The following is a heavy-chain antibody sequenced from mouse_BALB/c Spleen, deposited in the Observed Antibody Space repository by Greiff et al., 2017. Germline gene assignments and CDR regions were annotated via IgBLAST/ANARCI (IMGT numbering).Heavy chain of an antibody. J-gene: IGHJ2*01. CDR1: GYTFTSYW. V-gene: IGHV1-7*01. CDR2: INPSTGYT. D-gene: IGHD2-1*01. Sequence: QVQLQQSGAELAKPGASVKMSCKASGYTFTSYWMHWVKQRPGQGLEWIGYINPSTGYTEYNQKFKDKATLTADKSSSTAYMQLSSLTSEDSAVYYCARGGDGNYGGYWGQGTTLTVSS. CDR3: ARGGDGNYGGY.